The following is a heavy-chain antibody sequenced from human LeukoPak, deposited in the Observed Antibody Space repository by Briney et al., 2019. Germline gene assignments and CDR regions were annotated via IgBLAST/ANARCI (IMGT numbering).Heavy chain of an antibody. V-gene: IGHV3-33*01. Sequence: GGSLRLSCAASGFTFSSYGMHWVRQAPGKGLEWVAVIWYDGSNKYYADSVKGRFTISRDNSKNTLYLQMNSLRAEDTAVYYCARVYGSGPFYYYGMDVWGQGTTVTVSS. J-gene: IGHJ6*02. CDR3: ARVYGSGPFYYYGMDV. D-gene: IGHD3-10*01. CDR2: IWYDGSNK. CDR1: GFTFSSYG.